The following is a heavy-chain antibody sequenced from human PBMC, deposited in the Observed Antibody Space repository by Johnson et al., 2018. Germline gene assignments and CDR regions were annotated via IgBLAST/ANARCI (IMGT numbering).Heavy chain of an antibody. D-gene: IGHD5-24*01. CDR1: GFTFSNYG. Sequence: QVQLVESGGGVVQPGRSLRLSCEVSGFTFSNYGMHWVRQAPGKGLEWVAVISYDGSYKNYPDSLKGRFTISRDNSKNTLFLQMNSLRVEETAVYYCARGAYNNYNSLDVWGKGTTVTVSS. J-gene: IGHJ6*04. V-gene: IGHV3-30*03. CDR2: ISYDGSYK. CDR3: ARGAYNNYNSLDV.